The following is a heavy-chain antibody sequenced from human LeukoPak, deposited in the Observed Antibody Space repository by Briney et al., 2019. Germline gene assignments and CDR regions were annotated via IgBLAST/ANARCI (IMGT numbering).Heavy chain of an antibody. V-gene: IGHV3-23*01. J-gene: IGHJ4*02. D-gene: IGHD3-10*02. CDR1: GFTFSSYA. CDR2: ISGNAGFI. CDR3: AKGWVFGELLNS. Sequence: GGSLRLSCAASGFTFSSYAMSWVRQPPGKGLEWVSSISGNAGFIYHADSVKGRFTISRDNSKSTLFLQMNSLRAEDTAVYFCAKGWVFGELLNSWGQGTLVTVSS.